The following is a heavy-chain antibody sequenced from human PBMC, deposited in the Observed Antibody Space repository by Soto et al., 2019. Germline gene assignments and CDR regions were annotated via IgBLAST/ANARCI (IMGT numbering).Heavy chain of an antibody. Sequence: QVHLEQSGIEVKKPGASVKVTCKASGYTFHNFGISWVRQAPGQGLEWMGWISTYNDYTNYAQKFQGRVTMTTDTSTSTASMELRSLRPDDTAVYYCARLRYSGYHTQFYYGMDVWGQGTTVSVSS. D-gene: IGHD5-12*01. V-gene: IGHV1-18*01. CDR1: GYTFHNFG. CDR2: ISTYNDYT. J-gene: IGHJ6*02. CDR3: ARLRYSGYHTQFYYGMDV.